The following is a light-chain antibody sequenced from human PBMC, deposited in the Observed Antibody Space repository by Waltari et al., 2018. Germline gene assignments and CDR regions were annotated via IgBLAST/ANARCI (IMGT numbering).Light chain of an antibody. CDR2: DAS. CDR1: QGISSA. Sequence: AIQLTQSPSSLSASVGDRVTITCRASQGISSALAWYQQKPGKAPKVLIYDASSLESGVPSRISGSGSGTEFTLTISSLQPGDFATDYCQQFDSHPLTFGGGTKVEI. V-gene: IGKV1-13*02. CDR3: QQFDSHPLT. J-gene: IGKJ4*01.